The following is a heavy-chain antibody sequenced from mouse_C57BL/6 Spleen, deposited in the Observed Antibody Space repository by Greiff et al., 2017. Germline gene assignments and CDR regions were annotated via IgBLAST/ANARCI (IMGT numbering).Heavy chain of an antibody. CDR1: GYTFTDYY. CDR3: ARGGRDYFDY. Sequence: EVQLQQSGPELVKPGASVKISCKASGYTFTDYYMNWVKQSHGKSLEWIGDINPNNGGTSYNQKFKGKATLTVDKSSSTAYMELRSLTAEDSAVYYCARGGRDYFDYWGKGTTLTVSS. D-gene: IGHD3-3*01. CDR2: INPNNGGT. V-gene: IGHV1-26*01. J-gene: IGHJ2*01.